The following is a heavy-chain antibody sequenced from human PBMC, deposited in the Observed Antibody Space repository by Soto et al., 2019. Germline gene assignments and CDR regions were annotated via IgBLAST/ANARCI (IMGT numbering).Heavy chain of an antibody. CDR3: ARDQVGMDV. J-gene: IGHJ6*01. CDR1: GFTFSSYK. V-gene: IGHV3-21*02. Sequence: EVQLVESGGGLVKPGGSLRLSCAGSGFTFSSYKINWVRQAPGKGLEWVSSIGSSDIYTYYADSLKGRLIISRDNANNSVYLQINSLRAEDTAVYYCARDQVGMDVW. CDR2: IGSSDIYT.